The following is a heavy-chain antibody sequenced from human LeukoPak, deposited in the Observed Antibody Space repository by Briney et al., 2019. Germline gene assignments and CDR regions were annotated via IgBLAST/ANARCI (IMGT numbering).Heavy chain of an antibody. Sequence: PSETLSLTCTVSGGSISSSSYYWGWIRQPPGKGLEWIGSIYYSGSTYYNPSPKSRVTISVDTSKNQFSLKLSSVTAADTAVYYCARDPYYYDSSGYHDAFDIWGQGTMVTVSS. D-gene: IGHD3-22*01. V-gene: IGHV4-39*07. CDR2: IYYSGST. CDR1: GGSISSSSYY. J-gene: IGHJ3*02. CDR3: ARDPYYYDSSGYHDAFDI.